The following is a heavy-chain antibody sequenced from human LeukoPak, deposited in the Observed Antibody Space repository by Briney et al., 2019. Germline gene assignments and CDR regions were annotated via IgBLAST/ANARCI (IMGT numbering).Heavy chain of an antibody. CDR2: IYSGGST. J-gene: IGHJ5*02. CDR3: ARDLGYYDFWSGYYRIGWFDP. Sequence: GGSLSLSCAASGFTVSSNYMSWVRQAPGKGLEWVSVIYSGGSTYYADSVKGRFTISRDNSKNTLYLQMNSLRAEDTAVYYCARDLGYYDFWSGYYRIGWFDPWGQGTLVTVSS. CDR1: GFTVSSNY. V-gene: IGHV3-53*01. D-gene: IGHD3-3*01.